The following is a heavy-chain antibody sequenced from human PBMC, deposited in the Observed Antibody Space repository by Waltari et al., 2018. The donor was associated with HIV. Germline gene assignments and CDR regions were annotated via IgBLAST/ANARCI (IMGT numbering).Heavy chain of an antibody. V-gene: IGHV3-74*01. J-gene: IGHJ4*02. Sequence: QLVESGGGSIKTGGSLRLSCAASGFSVRNHWMDWVRQGQGKGLVWVGRINRDGSTRNYADAVKGRFVICRDNARNTVYLKLNSLRVDDTAVYFCARASHYFVVSTFDGDYYFDLWGRGTRVAVSS. CDR2: INRDGSTR. CDR1: GFSVRNHW. D-gene: IGHD2-15*01. CDR3: ARASHYFVVSTFDGDYYFDL.